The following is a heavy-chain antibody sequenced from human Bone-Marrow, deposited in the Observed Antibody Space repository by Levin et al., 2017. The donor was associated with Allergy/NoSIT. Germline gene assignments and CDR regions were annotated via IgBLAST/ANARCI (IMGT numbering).Heavy chain of an antibody. CDR2: LRSKTDGGTT. J-gene: IGHJ4*02. D-gene: IGHD2-15*01. V-gene: IGHV3-15*01. CDR1: GFTFSNAW. Sequence: PGGSLRLSCAASGFTFSNAWMTWVRQAPGKGLEWVGRLRSKTDGGTTDYAAPVKGRFTISRDDSKNTLYLQMNSLKTEDTAVYYCTTELRGGFDYWGQGTLVTVSS. CDR3: TTELRGGFDY.